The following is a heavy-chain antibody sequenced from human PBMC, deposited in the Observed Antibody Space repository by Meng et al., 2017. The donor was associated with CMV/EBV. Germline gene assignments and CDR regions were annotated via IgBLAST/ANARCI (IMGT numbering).Heavy chain of an antibody. D-gene: IGHD3-22*01. CDR3: ARERANYSDSSGYYGY. V-gene: IGHV3-74*01. CDR1: GFASSISW. Sequence: SGFASSISWMQWVRQARGEGLVWVSRINSDGSSTSYSHSVKGLFTISRDNAKNTLYLHMNTLSAEDTAVYYCARERANYSDSSGYYGYWGQGTLVTVSS. J-gene: IGHJ4*02. CDR2: INSDGSST.